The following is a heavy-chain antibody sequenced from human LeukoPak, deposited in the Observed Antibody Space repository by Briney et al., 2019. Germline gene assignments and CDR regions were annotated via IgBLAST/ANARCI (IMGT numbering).Heavy chain of an antibody. J-gene: IGHJ5*02. Sequence: SETLSLTCTVSGGSISSYYWSWIRQPPGKGLEWIGEINHSGSTNYNPSLKSRVTISVDTSKNQFSLKLSSVTAADTAVYYCARMSSSLRFDPWGQGTLVTVSS. D-gene: IGHD6-6*01. CDR3: ARMSSSLRFDP. CDR2: INHSGST. CDR1: GGSISSYY. V-gene: IGHV4-34*01.